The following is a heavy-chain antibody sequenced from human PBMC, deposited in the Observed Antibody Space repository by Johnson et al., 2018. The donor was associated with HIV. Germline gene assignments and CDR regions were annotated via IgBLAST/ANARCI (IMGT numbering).Heavy chain of an antibody. D-gene: IGHD6-13*01. CDR1: GFTFSTYA. CDR2: VSSNGGKT. Sequence: VQLVESGVGLVQPGGSLRLSCADSGFTFSTYAMHWVRQAPGKGLEYVSGVSSNGGKTYYANSVKGRFTISRDNSKNTLYLQMGSLRTEDMAVYHCARARYTSDWYLYDAFDLWGQGTMVTVSS. V-gene: IGHV3-64*01. J-gene: IGHJ3*01. CDR3: ARARYTSDWYLYDAFDL.